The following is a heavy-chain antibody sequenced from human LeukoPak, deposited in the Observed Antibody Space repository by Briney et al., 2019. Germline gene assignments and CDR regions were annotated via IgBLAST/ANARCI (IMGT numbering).Heavy chain of an antibody. V-gene: IGHV3-74*01. Sequence: GGSLRLSCAASGFISSSYWMHWVRQPPGKGLVYITCINTDGFSTSYADSVKGRFTISRDNAKNTLYLQMNSLRAEDTAVYYCARSRTYGDYGRGLDYWGQGTLVTVSS. D-gene: IGHD4-17*01. J-gene: IGHJ4*02. CDR3: ARSRTYGDYGRGLDY. CDR1: GFISSSYW. CDR2: INTDGFST.